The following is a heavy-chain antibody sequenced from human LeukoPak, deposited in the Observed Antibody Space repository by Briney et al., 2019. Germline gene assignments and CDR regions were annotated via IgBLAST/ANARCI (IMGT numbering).Heavy chain of an antibody. D-gene: IGHD3-10*01. CDR1: GFTFSSYG. V-gene: IGHV3-33*01. CDR2: IWYDGSNK. CDR3: AGDPPGYGEYWYFDL. Sequence: GGSLRLSCAASGFTFSSYGMHWVRQAPGKGLERVAVIWYDGSNKYYAGSVKGRFTISRDNSKNTLYPQMNSLRAEDTAVYYCAGDPPGYGEYWYFDLWGRGTLVTVSS. J-gene: IGHJ2*01.